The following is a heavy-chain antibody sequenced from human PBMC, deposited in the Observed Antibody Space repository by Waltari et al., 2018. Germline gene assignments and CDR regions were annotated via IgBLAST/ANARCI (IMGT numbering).Heavy chain of an antibody. CDR2: VNHDGNT. V-gene: IGHV4-34*02. CDR1: GGSFSGYH. D-gene: IGHD6-13*01. CDR3: ARRTAASGHWYFDL. J-gene: IGHJ2*01. Sequence: QVQLQQWGAGLLRPSETLSLTCGVNGGSFSGYHWSWFRQSPGGGLEWIGEVNHDGNTNYNPSLKSRVTILVDMSKNQFFLKLTSVTAAETAVYYCARRTAASGHWYFDLWGRGTLVTVSS.